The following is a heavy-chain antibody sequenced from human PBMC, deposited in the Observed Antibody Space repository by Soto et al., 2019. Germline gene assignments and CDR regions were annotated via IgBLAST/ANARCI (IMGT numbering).Heavy chain of an antibody. CDR1: GGCISSGDYY. J-gene: IGHJ5*02. CDR3: ARTPGGWFDP. D-gene: IGHD3-16*01. Sequence: TLSLTCTASGGCISSGDYYWSWIRQPPGKGLEWIGYIYYSGSTYYNPSLKSRVTISIDPSKNQFSLKLNSVTAADAAVYYCARTPGGWFDPWGRGTLVTVSS. CDR2: IYYSGST. V-gene: IGHV4-30-4*01.